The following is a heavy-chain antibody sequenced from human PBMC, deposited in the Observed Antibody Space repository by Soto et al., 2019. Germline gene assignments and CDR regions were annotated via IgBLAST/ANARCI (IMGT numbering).Heavy chain of an antibody. CDR1: GFIFNSYS. V-gene: IGHV3-48*02. J-gene: IGHJ4*02. CDR2: ITGSSSAI. CDR3: ARGYCNGGSCYPGIY. Sequence: EVHLVESGGGSVQPGGSLRLSCAASGFIFNSYSMHWVRQAPGKGLEWVSYITGSSSAIYYADSVKGRFTISRDNAKNSLSLQMNSLRDEDTAVYYCARGYCNGGSCYPGIYWGQGTLVSVSS. D-gene: IGHD2-15*01.